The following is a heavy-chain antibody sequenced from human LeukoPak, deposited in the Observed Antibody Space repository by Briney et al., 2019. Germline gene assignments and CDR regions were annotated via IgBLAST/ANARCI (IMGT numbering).Heavy chain of an antibody. CDR1: GGSISSSSYY. J-gene: IGHJ4*02. V-gene: IGHV4-39*07. Sequence: PSETLSLTCTVSGGSISSSSYYWGWIRQPPRKGLEWIGSIYYSGTYYNPSLKSRVTISVDTSKNQFSLKLSSVTAADTAVYYCARAVVGATQFDYWGQGTLVTVSS. D-gene: IGHD1-26*01. CDR2: IYYSGT. CDR3: ARAVVGATQFDY.